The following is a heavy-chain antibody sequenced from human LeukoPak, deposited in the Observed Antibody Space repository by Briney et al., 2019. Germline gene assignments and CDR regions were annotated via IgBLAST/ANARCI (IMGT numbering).Heavy chain of an antibody. Sequence: GGSLRLSCAASGFTFSSYRMHWVRQAPGKGLVWVSRINSDGSSTSYADSVKGRFTISRDNAKNTLYLQMNSLRAEDTAVYYCARTAGHYDFWSGYFYYFDYWGQGTLVTVSS. CDR1: GFTFSSYR. V-gene: IGHV3-74*01. CDR3: ARTAGHYDFWSGYFYYFDY. CDR2: INSDGSST. J-gene: IGHJ4*02. D-gene: IGHD3-3*01.